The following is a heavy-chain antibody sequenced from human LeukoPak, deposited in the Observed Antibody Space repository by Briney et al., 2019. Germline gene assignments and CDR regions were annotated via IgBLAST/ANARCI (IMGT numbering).Heavy chain of an antibody. Sequence: SETLSLTCTVSGGSIRDSRTWGWVRQPPGEGLEWIANIHSDGRTAPKASLKSRLTLSLDTSTNQFSLRLTSVTAADAAFYYCATVLTAAGLDFWGQGILVTISS. CDR2: IHSDGRT. CDR1: GGSIRDSRT. V-gene: IGHV4-39*07. CDR3: ATVLTAAGLDF. J-gene: IGHJ4*02. D-gene: IGHD6-25*01.